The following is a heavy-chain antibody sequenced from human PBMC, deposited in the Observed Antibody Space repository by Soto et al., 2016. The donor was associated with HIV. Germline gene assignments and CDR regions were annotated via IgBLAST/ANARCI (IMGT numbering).Heavy chain of an antibody. CDR2: ISSSSSYI. V-gene: IGHV3-21*01. CDR3: ARERDRYYYYYMDV. CDR1: GLTFSSYS. Sequence: EVQLVESGGGLVKPGGSLRLSCAASGLTFSSYSMNWVRQAPGKGLEWVSSISSSSSYIYYADSVKGRFTISRDNAKNSLYLQMNSLRAEDTAVYYCARERDRYYYYYMDVWGKGTTVTVSS. J-gene: IGHJ6*03.